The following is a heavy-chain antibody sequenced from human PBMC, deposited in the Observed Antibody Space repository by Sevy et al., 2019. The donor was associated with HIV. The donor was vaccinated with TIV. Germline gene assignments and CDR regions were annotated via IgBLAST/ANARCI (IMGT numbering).Heavy chain of an antibody. CDR3: AREWGAGRYFDWLLSPYYYDSSGYAYFDY. J-gene: IGHJ4*02. CDR2: IYTSGST. CDR1: GGSISSYY. Sequence: LPETLSLTCTVSGGSISSYYWSWIRQPAGKGLEWIGRIYTSGSTNYNPSLKSRVTMSVDTSKNQFSLRLSSVTAADTAVYYCAREWGAGRYFDWLLSPYYYDSSGYAYFDYWGQGTLVTVSS. D-gene: IGHD3-22*01. V-gene: IGHV4-4*07.